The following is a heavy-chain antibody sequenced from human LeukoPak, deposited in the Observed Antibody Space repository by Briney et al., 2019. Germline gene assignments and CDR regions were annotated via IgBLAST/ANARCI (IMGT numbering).Heavy chain of an antibody. V-gene: IGHV1-46*01. CDR2: INPSGTST. CDR1: GYTFTTYY. D-gene: IGHD3-22*01. J-gene: IGHJ5*02. CDR3: ARGPPGRVYDSSKKGLFDP. Sequence: ASVKVSCKASGYTFTTYYLHWVRQAPGQGLEWMGIINPSGTSTTHAQKFQGRVTMTIDTSTSTVYMELSSLRSEDTAMYYCARGPPGRVYDSSKKGLFDPWGQGTLVTVSS.